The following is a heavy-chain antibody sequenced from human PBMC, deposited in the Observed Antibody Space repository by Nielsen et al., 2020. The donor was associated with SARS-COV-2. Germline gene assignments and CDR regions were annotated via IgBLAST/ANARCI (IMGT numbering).Heavy chain of an antibody. J-gene: IGHJ4*02. CDR3: VKVGEMATISTYFDY. CDR2: ISSNGGST. D-gene: IGHD5-24*01. V-gene: IGHV3-64D*06. Sequence: VRQAPGKGLEYVSAISSNGGSTYYADSVKGRFTISRDNSKNTLYLQMSSLRAEDTAVYYCVKVGEMATISTYFDYWGQGTLVTVSS.